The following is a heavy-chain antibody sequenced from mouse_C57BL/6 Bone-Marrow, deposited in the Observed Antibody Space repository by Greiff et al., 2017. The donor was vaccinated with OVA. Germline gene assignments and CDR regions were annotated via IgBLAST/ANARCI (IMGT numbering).Heavy chain of an antibody. CDR3: ARSYWEWFAY. V-gene: IGHV1-81*01. Sequence: VQLVESGAELARPGASVKLSCKASGYTFTSYGISWVKQRTGQGLEWIGEIYPRSGNTYYNEKFKGKATLTADKSSSTAYMELRSLTSEDSAVYFCARSYWEWFAYWGQGTLVTVSA. D-gene: IGHD4-1*01. CDR1: GYTFTSYG. CDR2: IYPRSGNT. J-gene: IGHJ3*01.